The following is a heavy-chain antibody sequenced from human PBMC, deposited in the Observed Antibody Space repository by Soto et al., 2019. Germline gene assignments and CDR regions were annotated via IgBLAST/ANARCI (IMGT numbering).Heavy chain of an antibody. V-gene: IGHV4-39*01. Sequence: QLQLQESGPGLVKPSETLSLTCTVSGGSISSSSYYWGWIRQPPGKGLEWIGSIYYSGSTYYNPSLKSRVTISVDTSKNQFSLKLSSVTAADTAVYYCARCVGCIAAAGPLLRYFDLWGRGTLVTVSS. CDR2: IYYSGST. CDR1: GGSISSSSYY. D-gene: IGHD6-13*01. J-gene: IGHJ2*01. CDR3: ARCVGCIAAAGPLLRYFDL.